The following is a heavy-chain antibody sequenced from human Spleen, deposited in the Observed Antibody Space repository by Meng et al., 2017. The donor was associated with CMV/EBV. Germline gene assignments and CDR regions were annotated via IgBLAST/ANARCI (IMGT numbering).Heavy chain of an antibody. V-gene: IGHV3-21*01. D-gene: IGHD3-16*02. J-gene: IGHJ4*02. CDR2: ISSNSYYI. CDR3: ARVQGYDHIWGSYRPIDY. CDR1: FNRYS. Sequence: FNRYSMIWVRQAPGKGLEWVSSISSNSYYIYYADSLRGRFTISRDNAKKSLYLQMNNLRAEDTAVYYCARVQGYDHIWGSYRPIDYWGPGTLVTVSS.